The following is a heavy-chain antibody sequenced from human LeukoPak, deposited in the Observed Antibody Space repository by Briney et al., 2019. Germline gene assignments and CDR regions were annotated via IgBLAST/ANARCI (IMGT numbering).Heavy chain of an antibody. J-gene: IGHJ3*02. CDR3: ARGPQYCSDGSCYSYAFDI. CDR1: GGSISTSY. CDR2: IYYSGST. D-gene: IGHD2-15*01. V-gene: IGHV4-59*01. Sequence: SETLSLTCTVSGGSISTSYWSWIRQPPGKGLEWIGYIYYSGSTNYNPSLKSRVTISVDTSKNQFSLKLSSVTAAGTAVYYCARGPQYCSDGSCYSYAFDIWGQGTMVTVSS.